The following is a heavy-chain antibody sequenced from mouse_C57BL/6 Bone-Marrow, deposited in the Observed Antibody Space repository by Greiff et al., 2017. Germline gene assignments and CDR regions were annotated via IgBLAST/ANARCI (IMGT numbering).Heavy chain of an antibody. CDR2: IHPNSGST. CDR1: GYTFTSYW. J-gene: IGHJ4*01. Sequence: QVQLKQPGAELVKPGASVKLSCKASGYTFTSYWMHWVKQRPGQGLEWIGMIHPNSGSTNYNEKFKSKATLTVDKSSSTAYMQLSSLTSEDSAVYYCARNGYYEMDYWGQGTSVTVSS. CDR3: ARNGYYEMDY. V-gene: IGHV1-64*01.